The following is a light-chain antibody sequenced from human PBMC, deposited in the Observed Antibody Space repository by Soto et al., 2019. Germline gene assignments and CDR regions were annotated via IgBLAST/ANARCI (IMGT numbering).Light chain of an antibody. J-gene: IGLJ1*01. CDR3: SSYTSSSIDYV. V-gene: IGLV2-14*01. CDR2: EVS. CDR1: SSDVGGYNY. Sequence: QSALTQPASVSGSPGQSITISCTGTSSDVGGYNYVSWYQQHPGKAPKLMIYEVSNRPSGVSNSFSGSKSGNTASLTISGLQAEDEADYYCSSYTSSSIDYVFGTGTKLTVL.